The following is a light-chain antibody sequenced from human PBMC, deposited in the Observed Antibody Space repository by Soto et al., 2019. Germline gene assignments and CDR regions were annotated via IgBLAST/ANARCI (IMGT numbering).Light chain of an antibody. CDR3: QVWDSSTVV. Sequence: SYELTQPLSVSVALGQTARITCGGKNIGSKNVHWYQLNPGQAPVLVIYRDTNRPSGIPERFSGSNSGNTATLAISGAQVGDDADYYCQVWDSSTVVFGGGTKVTVL. CDR2: RDT. CDR1: NIGSKN. V-gene: IGLV3-9*01. J-gene: IGLJ3*02.